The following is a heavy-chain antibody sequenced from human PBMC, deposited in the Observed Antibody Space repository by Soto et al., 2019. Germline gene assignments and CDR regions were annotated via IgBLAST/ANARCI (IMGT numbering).Heavy chain of an antibody. J-gene: IGHJ6*02. CDR2: IVVGSGNT. D-gene: IGHD1-7*01. V-gene: IGHV1-58*01. CDR3: AAPKSGTSPYYYYGMDV. Sequence: QMQLVQSGPEVKKPGTSVKVSCKASGFTFTSSAVQWVRQARGQRLEWIGWIVVGSGNTNYAQTIQERVTITRDMSTSTAYMELSSLRSEDTAVYYCAAPKSGTSPYYYYGMDVWGQGTTVTVSS. CDR1: GFTFTSSA.